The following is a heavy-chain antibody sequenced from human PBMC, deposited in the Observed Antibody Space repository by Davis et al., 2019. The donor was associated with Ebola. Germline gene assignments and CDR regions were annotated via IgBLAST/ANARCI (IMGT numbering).Heavy chain of an antibody. CDR3: ARHNGRSRFDP. V-gene: IGHV4-39*01. CDR2: VYYSGCT. J-gene: IGHJ5*02. Sequence: MPPQSLSLTCTVSGGPTSISNYYRGWPGQPPVTWLEWIGSVYYSGCTSYNPSLKGRNTVSVDTSKNQFSLKLNSVTAADTAMYYCARHNGRSRFDPWGQGTLVTVSS. CDR1: GGPTSISNYY. D-gene: IGHD1-26*01.